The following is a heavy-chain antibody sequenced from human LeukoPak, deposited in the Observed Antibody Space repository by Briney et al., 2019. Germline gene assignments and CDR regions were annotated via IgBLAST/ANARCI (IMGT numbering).Heavy chain of an antibody. CDR3: ATLPGIYGDHDTPFEY. D-gene: IGHD4-17*01. CDR2: IYQNGST. Sequence: SETLSLTCTVSGYSISSDNYWGWIRQPPGEGLEWLGTIYQNGSTYYNPSLKSRVTLSIDTSENQFSLRLSSVTAADTAVYYCATLPGIYGDHDTPFEYWGQGTLVTVSS. V-gene: IGHV4-38-2*02. J-gene: IGHJ4*02. CDR1: GYSISSDNY.